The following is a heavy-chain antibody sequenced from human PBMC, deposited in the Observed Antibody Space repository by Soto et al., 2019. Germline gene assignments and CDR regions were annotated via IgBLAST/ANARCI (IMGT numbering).Heavy chain of an antibody. CDR2: IIPILGIA. J-gene: IGHJ3*02. D-gene: IGHD3-3*01. CDR3: ARTSYDFWSGYTDACDI. Sequence: QVQLVQSGAEVKKPGSSVKVSCKAYGGTFSSYTISWVRQAPGQGLEWMGRIIPILGIANYAQKFQGRVTITADKSTSTAYMELSSLRSEDTAVYYCARTSYDFWSGYTDACDIWGQGTMVTVSS. CDR1: GGTFSSYT. V-gene: IGHV1-69*02.